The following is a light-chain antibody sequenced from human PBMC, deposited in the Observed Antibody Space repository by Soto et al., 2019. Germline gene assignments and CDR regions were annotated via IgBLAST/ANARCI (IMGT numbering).Light chain of an antibody. V-gene: IGKV3-15*01. J-gene: IGKJ1*01. CDR2: GAS. CDR3: QQYNNWPPVT. Sequence: EIVSTQSPATLSLSPGERATLSCRASQSVSSSYLAWYQQKPGQAPRLLIYGASTRATGIPARFSGSGSGTEFTLTISSLQSEDFAVYYCQQYNNWPPVTFGQGTKVDIK. CDR1: QSVSSSY.